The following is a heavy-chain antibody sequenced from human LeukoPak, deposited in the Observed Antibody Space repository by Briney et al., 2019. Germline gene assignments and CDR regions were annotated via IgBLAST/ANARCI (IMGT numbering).Heavy chain of an antibody. V-gene: IGHV3-30*18. CDR2: MSNSGENT. D-gene: IGHD4-17*01. J-gene: IGHJ4*02. CDR1: GFTFSSYS. CDR3: AKGGASVTRYVDY. Sequence: GRSLRLSCAASGFTFSSYSMQWVRQTPGKGLEWVGTMSNSGENTFYGEAVKGRFTISRDNSQNTLYLQMNSLRPEDTAVYYCAKGGASVTRYVDYWGQGTLVTVSS.